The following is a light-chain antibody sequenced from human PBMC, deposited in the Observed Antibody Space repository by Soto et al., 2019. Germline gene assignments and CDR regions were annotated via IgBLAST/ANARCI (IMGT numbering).Light chain of an antibody. CDR1: QSVSSH. CDR3: QQRSDRLPIT. Sequence: EIVLTQSPATLSLSPGERGTLSCRASQSVSSHLAWYQQKPGQAPRLLIYDASKRPTGIPARFSGSGSGTDVTLTSSSLEPEDSAVYYCQQRSDRLPITFGQGTRLEIK. J-gene: IGKJ5*01. CDR2: DAS. V-gene: IGKV3-11*01.